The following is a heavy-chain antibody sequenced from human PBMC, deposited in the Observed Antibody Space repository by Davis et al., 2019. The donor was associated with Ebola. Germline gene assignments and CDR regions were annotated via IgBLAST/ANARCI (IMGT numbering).Heavy chain of an antibody. D-gene: IGHD3-22*01. V-gene: IGHV4-59*01. CDR2: IYYSGST. J-gene: IGHJ3*02. CDR3: ARDTYYYDSSGDALDI. CDR1: GGSINFYY. Sequence: PSETLSLTCTVSGGSINFYYWSWIRQPPGKGLEWIGDIYYSGSTNYNPSLKSRVSMTIDTSKNQFSLELNSVIAADTAVYYCARDTYYYDSSGDALDIWGQGTMVTVSS.